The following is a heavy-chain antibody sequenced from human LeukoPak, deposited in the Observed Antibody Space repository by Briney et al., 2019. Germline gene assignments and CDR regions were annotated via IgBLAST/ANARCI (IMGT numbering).Heavy chain of an antibody. CDR3: AKTPYCTNGICYQRNYFDY. V-gene: IGHV4-30-2*01. CDR1: GGSISSGGYS. D-gene: IGHD2-8*01. J-gene: IGHJ4*02. CDR2: IYHSGST. Sequence: PSQTLSLTCAVSGGSISSGGYSWSWIRQPPGKGLEWIGYIYHSGSTYYNPSLKSRVTISVDRSKNQFSLKLSSVTAADTAVYYWAKTPYCTNGICYQRNYFDYWGQGNLVTVSS.